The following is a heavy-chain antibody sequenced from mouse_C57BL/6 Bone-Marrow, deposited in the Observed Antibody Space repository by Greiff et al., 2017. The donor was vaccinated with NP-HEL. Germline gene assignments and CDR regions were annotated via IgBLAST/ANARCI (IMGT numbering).Heavy chain of an antibody. J-gene: IGHJ3*01. CDR2: IYPGDGDT. CDR3: ARGLTEAY. V-gene: IGHV1-82*01. D-gene: IGHD4-1*01. CDR1: GYAFSSSW. Sequence: VQLQQSGPELVKPGASVKISCKASGYAFSSSWMNWVKQRPGKGLEWIGRIYPGDGDTNYNGKFKGKATLTADKSSSTAYMQLSSLTSEDSAVYFCARGLTEAYWGQGTLVTVSA.